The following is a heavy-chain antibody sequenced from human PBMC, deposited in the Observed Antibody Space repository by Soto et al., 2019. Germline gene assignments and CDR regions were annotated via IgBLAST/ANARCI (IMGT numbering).Heavy chain of an antibody. D-gene: IGHD3-9*01. CDR3: ARDRGDWLRYPGMDV. Sequence: SETLSLTCAVYGGSLSGYYWSWIRQPPGKGLEWIGEINHSGSTNYNPSLKSRVTISVDTSKNQFSLKLSSVTAADTAVYYCARDRGDWLRYPGMDVWGQGTTVTVSS. CDR1: GGSLSGYY. J-gene: IGHJ6*02. CDR2: INHSGST. V-gene: IGHV4-34*01.